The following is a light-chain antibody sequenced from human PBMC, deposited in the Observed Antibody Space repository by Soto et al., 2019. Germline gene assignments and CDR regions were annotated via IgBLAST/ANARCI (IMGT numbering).Light chain of an antibody. V-gene: IGKV3-11*01. J-gene: IGKJ1*01. CDR1: QSISSY. CDR2: DAS. Sequence: EIVLTQSPATLSLSPGERATLSCRASQSISSYLSWYQHKPGQPPRLLIYDASNRATGIPARFSGSGSGTDFTLTISSLEPEDFAVYYCQQYGSSGTFGQGTKVDIK. CDR3: QQYGSSGT.